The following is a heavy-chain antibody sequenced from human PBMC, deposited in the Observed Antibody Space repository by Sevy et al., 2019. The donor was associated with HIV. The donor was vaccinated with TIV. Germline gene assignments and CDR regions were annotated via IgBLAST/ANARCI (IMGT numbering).Heavy chain of an antibody. CDR3: AKDRGWKTFDY. CDR1: GFTFSSYS. J-gene: IGHJ4*02. Sequence: GGSLRLSCAASGFTFSSYSMNWVRQAPGKGLEWVSSISSSSSYIYYADSVKGRFTISRDNAKNSLYLQMNSLRVEDMGVYYCAKDRGWKTFDYWGQGALVTVSS. V-gene: IGHV3-21*01. D-gene: IGHD3-10*01. CDR2: ISSSSSYI.